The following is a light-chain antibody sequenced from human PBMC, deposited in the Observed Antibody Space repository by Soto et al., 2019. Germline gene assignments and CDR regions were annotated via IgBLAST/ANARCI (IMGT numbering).Light chain of an antibody. CDR1: SSDVGGYNS. CDR2: DVT. Sequence: QSALTQPASVSGSPGQSITISCTGTSSDVGGYNSVSWYQQHPGKAPKLILYDVTNRPSGVSNRFSGSKSGNTASLTISGLQAEEEADYYCSSYTSSSTLYVFGTGTKVTV. J-gene: IGLJ1*01. V-gene: IGLV2-14*01. CDR3: SSYTSSSTLYV.